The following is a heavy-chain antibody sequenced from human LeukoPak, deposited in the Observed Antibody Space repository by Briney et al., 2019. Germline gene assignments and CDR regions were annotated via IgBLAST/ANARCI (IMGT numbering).Heavy chain of an antibody. Sequence: ASVEVSCKASGYTFTSYGISWVRQAPGQGLEWMGWISAYNGNTNYAQKLQGRVTMTTDTSTSTAYMELRSLRSDDTAVYYCARVSPKAAAGPFDYWGQGTLVTVSS. CDR1: GYTFTSYG. CDR2: ISAYNGNT. V-gene: IGHV1-18*01. J-gene: IGHJ4*02. CDR3: ARVSPKAAAGPFDY. D-gene: IGHD6-13*01.